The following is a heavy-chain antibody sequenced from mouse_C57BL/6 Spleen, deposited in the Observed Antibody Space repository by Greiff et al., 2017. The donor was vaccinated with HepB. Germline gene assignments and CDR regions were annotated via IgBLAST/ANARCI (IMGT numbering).Heavy chain of an antibody. CDR2: IDPENGDT. V-gene: IGHV14-4*01. Sequence: EVQLQQSGAELVRPGASVKLSCTASGFNIKDDYMHWVKQRPEPGLEWIGWIDPENGDTEYASKFQGKATITADHSSNTAYLQLSSLTSEDTSVYYCTSYSPLDDWGQGTTLTVSS. J-gene: IGHJ2*01. CDR1: GFNIKDDY. CDR3: TSYSPLDD. D-gene: IGHD1-1*01.